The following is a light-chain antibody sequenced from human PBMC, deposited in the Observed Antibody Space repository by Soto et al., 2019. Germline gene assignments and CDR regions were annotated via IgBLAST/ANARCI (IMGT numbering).Light chain of an antibody. V-gene: IGKV1-33*01. CDR3: QQYYDLPIT. CDR2: DAN. CDR1: QDIDKY. Sequence: DIKMTQSPSSLSASVGDRVTITCQASQDIDKYLNWYQQKPGQAPKLLIDDANNLETGVQSRFSGSGSGTHFTFTIGSLQPEDIATYYCQQYYDLPITFGQGTRLEIK. J-gene: IGKJ5*01.